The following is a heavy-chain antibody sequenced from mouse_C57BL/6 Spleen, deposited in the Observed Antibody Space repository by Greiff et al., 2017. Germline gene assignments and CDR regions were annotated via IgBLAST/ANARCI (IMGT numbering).Heavy chain of an antibody. CDR1: GYTFTSYW. D-gene: IGHD3-2*02. Sequence: VQLQQPGAELVRPGTSVQLSCTASGYTFTSYWMHWVKQRPGQGLEWIGVIDPSDSYTNYIQTFKGKATLTVDTSSITAYMQLSSLTSEDSAVYYCARSRLADYWGQGTTLTVSA. CDR3: ARSRLADY. CDR2: IDPSDSYT. V-gene: IGHV1-59*01. J-gene: IGHJ2*01.